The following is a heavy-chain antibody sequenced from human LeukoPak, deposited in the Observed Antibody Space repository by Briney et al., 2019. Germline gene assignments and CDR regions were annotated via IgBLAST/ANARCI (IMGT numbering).Heavy chain of an antibody. CDR2: IYYSGST. V-gene: IGHV4-39*01. CDR3: ARAGGFFSPFGY. D-gene: IGHD3-16*01. J-gene: IGHJ4*02. Sequence: SETLSLTCTVSGGSISSNNYYWGWVRQPPGRGLEWIASIYYSGSTYYNPSLKSRVTISVDTSMNRFSLKLSSVTAADTAVYYCARAGGFFSPFGYWGQGTLVTVSS. CDR1: GGSISSNNYY.